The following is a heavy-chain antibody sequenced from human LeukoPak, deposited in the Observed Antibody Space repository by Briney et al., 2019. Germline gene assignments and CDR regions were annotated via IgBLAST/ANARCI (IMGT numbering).Heavy chain of an antibody. CDR1: GFTFSSYA. D-gene: IGHD2-2*01. J-gene: IGHJ3*01. V-gene: IGHV3-21*01. CDR3: ARDGVVVVPMNDAFDF. Sequence: GGSLRLSCAASGFTFSSYAMSWVRQAPGKGLEWVSSISSSSSYIYYADSVKGRFTISRDNAKNSLYLQMNSLRAEDTAVYYCARDGVVVVPMNDAFDFWGQGTMVTVSS. CDR2: ISSSSSYI.